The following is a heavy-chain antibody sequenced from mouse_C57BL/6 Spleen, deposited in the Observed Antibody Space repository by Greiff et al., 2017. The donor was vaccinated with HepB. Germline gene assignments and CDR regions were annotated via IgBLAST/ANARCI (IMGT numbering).Heavy chain of an antibody. CDR3: AHLAQAFAY. V-gene: IGHV2-6*01. CDR2: IWGVGST. CDR1: GFSLTSYG. Sequence: VMLVESGPGLVAPSQSLSITCTVSGFSLTSYGVDWVRQSPGKGLEWLGVIWGVGSTNYNSALKSRLSISKDNSKSQVFLKMNSLQTDDTAMYYCAHLAQAFAYWGQGTLVTVSA. D-gene: IGHD3-2*02. J-gene: IGHJ3*01.